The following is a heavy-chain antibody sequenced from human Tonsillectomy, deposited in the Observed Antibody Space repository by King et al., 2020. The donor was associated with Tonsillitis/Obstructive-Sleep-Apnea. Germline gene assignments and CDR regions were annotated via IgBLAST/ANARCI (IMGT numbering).Heavy chain of an antibody. D-gene: IGHD3-10*01. CDR3: AKDKRCGSGSRAHYYYGMDV. CDR1: GFTVSSYG. V-gene: IGHV3-30*18. CDR2: ISYDGSNK. J-gene: IGHJ6*02. Sequence: VQLVESGGGVVQPGRSLRLSCAASGFTVSSYGMHWVRQAPGKGLEWVAVISYDGSNKYYADSVKGRFTISRDNSKNTLYLQMNSLRAEETAVYYCAKDKRCGSGSRAHYYYGMDVWGQGTTVTVAS.